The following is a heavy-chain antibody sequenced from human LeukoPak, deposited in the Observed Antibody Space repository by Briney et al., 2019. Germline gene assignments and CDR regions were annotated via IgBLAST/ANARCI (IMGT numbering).Heavy chain of an antibody. Sequence: WVRQVPGTGLEXVANIKQDGSDRNYVTSVRGRFTISRDNAESSLYLQMNSLRAEDTAVYYCVRNLAVAGTCFDSWGQGTLVTVSS. CDR3: VRNLAVAGTCFDS. D-gene: IGHD6-19*01. V-gene: IGHV3-7*03. CDR2: IKQDGSDR. J-gene: IGHJ4*02.